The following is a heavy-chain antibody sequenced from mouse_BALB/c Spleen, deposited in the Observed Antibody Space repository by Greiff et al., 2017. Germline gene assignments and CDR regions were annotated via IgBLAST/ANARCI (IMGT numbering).Heavy chain of an antibody. V-gene: IGHV1-5*01. J-gene: IGHJ2*01. CDR2: IYPGNSDT. Sequence: EVQLQESGTVLARPGASVKLSCTASGYTFTSYWMHWVKQRPGQGLEWIGAIYPGNSDTSYNQKFKGKAKLTAVTSTSTAYMELSSLTNEDSAVYYCTRSGGYLYYIDYWGQGTTLTVSS. CDR1: GYTFTSYW. D-gene: IGHD5-1*01. CDR3: TRSGGYLYYIDY.